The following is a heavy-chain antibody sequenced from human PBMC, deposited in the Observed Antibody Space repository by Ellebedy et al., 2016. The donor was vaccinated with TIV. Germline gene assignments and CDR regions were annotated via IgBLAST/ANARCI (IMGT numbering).Heavy chain of an antibody. D-gene: IGHD1-26*01. Sequence: AASVKVSCKASGYTFTTYGIGWARQAPGQGLEWMGWISVYNGKTNYAQKFQGRVTMTTDTSTSTAYMELRSLGSDDTAVYYCAREGWHEYSGAIDYWGQGTLVTVSS. J-gene: IGHJ4*02. V-gene: IGHV1-18*04. CDR3: AREGWHEYSGAIDY. CDR2: ISVYNGKT. CDR1: GYTFTTYG.